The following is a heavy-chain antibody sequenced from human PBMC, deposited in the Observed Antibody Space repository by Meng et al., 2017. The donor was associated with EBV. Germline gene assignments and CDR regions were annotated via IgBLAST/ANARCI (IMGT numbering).Heavy chain of an antibody. J-gene: IGHJ4*02. V-gene: IGHV1-3*01. CDR3: VRGPPVGVPGPGDY. CDR1: GDAFTSYI. D-gene: IGHD2-21*01. CDR2: INVGVGYT. Sequence: QVHLVQSGAEVKNPGASVKVSCKASGDAFTSYILHWVRQAPGQRLEWMGWINVGVGYTKYSQKFQGRVTISSDTSATTGYMELSSLRSEDTAVYYCVRGPPVGVPGPGDYWGQGTLVTVSS.